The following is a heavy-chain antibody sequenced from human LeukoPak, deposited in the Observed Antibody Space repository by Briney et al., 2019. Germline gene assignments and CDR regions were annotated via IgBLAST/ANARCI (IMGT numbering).Heavy chain of an antibody. V-gene: IGHV4-30-4*01. J-gene: IGHJ4*02. CDR3: ARAVDYYDSSGYYWGDYFDY. D-gene: IGHD3-22*01. CDR1: GGSISSGDYY. CDR2: FYYSGST. Sequence: PSQTLSLTCTVSGGSISSGDYYWSWIRQPPGKGLEWIGYFYYSGSTYYNPSLKSRVTISVDTSKNQFSLKLSSVTAADTAVYYCARAVDYYDSSGYYWGDYFDYWGRGTLVTVSS.